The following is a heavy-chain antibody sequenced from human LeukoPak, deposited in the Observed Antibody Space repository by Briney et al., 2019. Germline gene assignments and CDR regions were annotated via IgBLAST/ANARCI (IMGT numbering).Heavy chain of an antibody. D-gene: IGHD6-19*01. CDR2: ISSSSSTI. V-gene: IGHV3-48*01. Sequence: GGSLRLSCAASGFTFSSYSMNWVRQAPGKGLEWVSYISSSSSTIYYADSVKGRFTISRDNAKNSLYLQMNSLRAEDTAVYYCARRVVSGWHPGAWYFDYWGQGTLVTVSS. J-gene: IGHJ4*02. CDR3: ARRVVSGWHPGAWYFDY. CDR1: GFTFSSYS.